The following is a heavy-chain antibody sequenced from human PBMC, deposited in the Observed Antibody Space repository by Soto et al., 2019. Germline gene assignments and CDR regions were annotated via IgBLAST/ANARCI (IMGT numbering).Heavy chain of an antibody. D-gene: IGHD2-15*01. CDR3: ARGLGVVVVAATPFDY. Sequence: QVQLQQWGAGLLKPSETLSLTCAVYGGSFSGYYWSWIRQPPGKGLEWIGEINHSGSNNYNPSLKSRVTISVDTSKNQFSLKLSSVTAADTAVYYCARGLGVVVVAATPFDYWGQGTLVTVSS. CDR2: INHSGSN. J-gene: IGHJ4*02. V-gene: IGHV4-34*01. CDR1: GGSFSGYY.